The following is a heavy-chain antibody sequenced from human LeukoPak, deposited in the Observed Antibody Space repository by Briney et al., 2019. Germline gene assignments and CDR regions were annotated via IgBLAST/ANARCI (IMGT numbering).Heavy chain of an antibody. V-gene: IGHV4-34*01. Sequence: PSETLSLTCAVYGGFFSGYYWSWIRQPPGKGLEWIGEINHSGSTNYNPSLKSRVTISVDTSKNQFSLKLSSVTAADTAVYYCARAWGAAAGTGYYYMDVWGKGTTVTVSS. J-gene: IGHJ6*03. CDR3: ARAWGAAAGTGYYYMDV. D-gene: IGHD6-13*01. CDR2: INHSGST. CDR1: GGFFSGYY.